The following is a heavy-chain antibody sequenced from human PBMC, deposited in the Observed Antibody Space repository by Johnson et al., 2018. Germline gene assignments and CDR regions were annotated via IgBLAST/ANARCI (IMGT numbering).Heavy chain of an antibody. D-gene: IGHD3-3*01. CDR1: EFTFSTYA. J-gene: IGHJ4*02. CDR3: AKGGYDFWSAYGY. CDR2: ISGSGGGT. V-gene: IGHV3-23*04. Sequence: VQLVESGGGLVQPGGSLRLSCAASEFTFSTYAMSWVRQAPGKGLEWVSVISGSGGGTYYADSVKGRFTISRDNSKNTVYLQMNSLRGEDTAVYYCAKGGYDFWSAYGYWGQGTLVTVSS.